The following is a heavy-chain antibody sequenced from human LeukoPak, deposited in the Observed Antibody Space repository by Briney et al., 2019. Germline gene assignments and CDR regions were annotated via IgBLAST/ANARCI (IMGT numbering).Heavy chain of an antibody. D-gene: IGHD3-22*01. Sequence: PSETLSLTCTVSGGSISSYYWSWIRQPPGKGLEWVGYIYYSGSTNYNPSLKRRVTISVDTSKNQFSLKLSSVTAADTAVYYCASFDSSGYYFDYWGQGTLVTVSS. CDR1: GGSISSYY. CDR3: ASFDSSGYYFDY. J-gene: IGHJ4*02. CDR2: IYYSGST. V-gene: IGHV4-59*01.